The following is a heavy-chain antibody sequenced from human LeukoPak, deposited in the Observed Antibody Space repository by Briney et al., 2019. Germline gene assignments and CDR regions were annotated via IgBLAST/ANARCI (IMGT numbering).Heavy chain of an antibody. V-gene: IGHV3-30-3*01. D-gene: IGHD3-22*01. Sequence: GTSLRLSCAASGFGFTFSTSVIHWVRRAPGKGLEWVAAISHDGNGKYYAESVKGRFTTSRDNSKNTVYVEMSSLRVEDTAVYFCTREGESSGYAGAFDIWGHGTMVTVS. CDR3: TREGESSGYAGAFDI. CDR1: GFGFTFSTSV. J-gene: IGHJ3*02. CDR2: ISHDGNGK.